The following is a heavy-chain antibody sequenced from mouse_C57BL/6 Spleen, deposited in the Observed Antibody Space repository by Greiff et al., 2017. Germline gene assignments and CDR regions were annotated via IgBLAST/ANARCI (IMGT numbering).Heavy chain of an antibody. CDR2: INPNNGGT. Sequence: VQLQQSGPELVKPGASVKISCKASGYTFTDYYMNWVKQSHGKSLEWIGDINPNNGGTSYNQKFKCKATLTVDKSSSTAYMELRSLTSEDSAVYYWARYYGSSYGFAYWGQGTLVTVSA. V-gene: IGHV1-26*01. CDR3: ARYYGSSYGFAY. D-gene: IGHD1-1*01. CDR1: GYTFTDYY. J-gene: IGHJ3*01.